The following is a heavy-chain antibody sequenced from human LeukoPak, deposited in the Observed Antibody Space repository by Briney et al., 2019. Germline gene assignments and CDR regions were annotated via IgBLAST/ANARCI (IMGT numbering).Heavy chain of an antibody. CDR3: AKDSPPYYDILGGGGY. CDR1: GFTFSSYT. CDR2: ISYDGSGK. J-gene: IGHJ4*02. V-gene: IGHV3-30*04. D-gene: IGHD3-9*01. Sequence: GGSLRLSCAASGFTFSSYTMHWVRQAPGKGLEWVAVISYDGSGKYYADSVKGRFTISRDNSKNTLYLQMNSLRAEDTAVYYCAKDSPPYYDILGGGGYWGQGTLVTVSS.